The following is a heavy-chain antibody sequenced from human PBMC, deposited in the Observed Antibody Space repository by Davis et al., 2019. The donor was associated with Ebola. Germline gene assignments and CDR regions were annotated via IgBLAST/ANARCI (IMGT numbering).Heavy chain of an antibody. J-gene: IGHJ4*02. CDR3: AKDPEHWYSSSWARTFDY. Sequence: PGGSLRLSCAASGFTFSSYAMHWVRQAPGKGLEWVAVISYDGNNKYYADSVKGRFTISRDNSKNTLYLQMNSLRAEDTAVYYCAKDPEHWYSSSWARTFDYWGQGTLVTVSS. V-gene: IGHV3-30*18. CDR2: ISYDGNNK. D-gene: IGHD6-13*01. CDR1: GFTFSSYA.